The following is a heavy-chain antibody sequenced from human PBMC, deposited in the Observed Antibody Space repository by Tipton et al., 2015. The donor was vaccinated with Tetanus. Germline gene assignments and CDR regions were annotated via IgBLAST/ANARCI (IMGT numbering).Heavy chain of an antibody. V-gene: IGHV4-61*01. J-gene: IGHJ6*02. CDR2: LYNSGST. Sequence: LRLSCTVSGDSVSSGSHHWTWIRQPPGKGLEWIGYLYNSGSTHFNPSLKSRVSISVDTSKNQFSLKLSSVTAADTAVYYCARDRGDYIYYGMDVWGPGTTVTVS. D-gene: IGHD3-22*01. CDR1: GDSVSSGSHH. CDR3: ARDRGDYIYYGMDV.